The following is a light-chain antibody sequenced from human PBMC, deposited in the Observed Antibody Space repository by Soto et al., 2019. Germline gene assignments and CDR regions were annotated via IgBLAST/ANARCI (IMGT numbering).Light chain of an antibody. J-gene: IGLJ1*01. V-gene: IGLV2-14*01. Sequence: QSALTQPASVSGSPGQSITISCTGTSSDVGGYNYVSWYQQHPGKAPKLMIYDVSNRPSGVSRRSSGSKSGNTASLTISGLQAEDEADYYSSSYTSSSTLLYVFGTGTKLTVL. CDR3: SSYTSSSTLLYV. CDR2: DVS. CDR1: SSDVGGYNY.